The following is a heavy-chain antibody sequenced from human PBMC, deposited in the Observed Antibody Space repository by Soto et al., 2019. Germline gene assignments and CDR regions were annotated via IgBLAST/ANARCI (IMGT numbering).Heavy chain of an antibody. CDR2: IIPIFGTA. V-gene: IGHV1-69*13. J-gene: IGHJ4*02. Sequence: ASVKVSCKASGGTFSSYAISWVRQAPGQGLEWMGGIIPIFGTANYAQKFQGRVTITADESTSTAYMELSSLRSEDTAVYYCARGYCSSTSCYSLDYWRQGTLVTVSS. D-gene: IGHD2-2*01. CDR3: ARGYCSSTSCYSLDY. CDR1: GGTFSSYA.